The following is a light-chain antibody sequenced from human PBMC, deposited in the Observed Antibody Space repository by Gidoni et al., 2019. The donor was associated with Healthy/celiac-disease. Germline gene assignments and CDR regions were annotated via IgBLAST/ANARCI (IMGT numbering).Light chain of an antibody. CDR3: CSYAGSYTWV. Sequence: QSALTQPRSVSGSPGQSVTISCTGSSSDVGGYNYVSWYQHHPGKAPKLMIYDVSKRPSGVPDRFSGSKSGNTASLTISVLQAEDEADYYCCSYAGSYTWVFGGGTILTVL. CDR1: SSDVGGYNY. V-gene: IGLV2-11*01. J-gene: IGLJ3*02. CDR2: DVS.